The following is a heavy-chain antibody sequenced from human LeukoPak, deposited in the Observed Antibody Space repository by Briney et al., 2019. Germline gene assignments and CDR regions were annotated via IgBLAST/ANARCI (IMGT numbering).Heavy chain of an antibody. CDR1: GGSISSGDYT. V-gene: IGHV4-31*03. D-gene: IGHD1-7*01. CDR3: ARVTAGTTVDY. Sequence: SETLSLTCTVSGGSISSGDYTWSWIRQHQGKGLEWIGYIYYSGRTYYNPSLKSRVTISVDTSKNQFSLNLSSVTAADTAVYYCARVTAGTTVDYWGQGTLVTVSS. CDR2: IYYSGRT. J-gene: IGHJ4*02.